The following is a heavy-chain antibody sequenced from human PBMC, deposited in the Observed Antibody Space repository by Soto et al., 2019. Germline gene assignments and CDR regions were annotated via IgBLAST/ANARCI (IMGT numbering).Heavy chain of an antibody. CDR1: RGSVSSGSYY. D-gene: IGHD4-17*01. Sequence: SETLSLTCTASRGSVSSGSYYWSWIRQPPGKGLEWIGYIYYSGSTNYNPSLKSRVTISVDTSKNQFSLKLSSVTAADTAVYYCANYPTTVTSDYWGQGTLVTVSS. V-gene: IGHV4-61*01. CDR2: IYYSGST. J-gene: IGHJ4*02. CDR3: ANYPTTVTSDY.